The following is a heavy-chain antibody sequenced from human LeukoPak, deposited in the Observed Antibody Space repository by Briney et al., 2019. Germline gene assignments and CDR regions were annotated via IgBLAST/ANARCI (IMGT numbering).Heavy chain of an antibody. V-gene: IGHV3-23*01. J-gene: IGHJ3*02. CDR3: ARRGPASDYYYKGGFDI. CDR2: ISHNGDTT. D-gene: IGHD3-22*01. Sequence: PGGSLRLSCAASGLSFRDYAMSWVRQAPGKGLEWVSVISHNGDTTRYADSVKGRFTISRDNSKSTLYLQMNSLRADDTAEYYCARRGPASDYYYKGGFDIWGQGTMVTASS. CDR1: GLSFRDYA.